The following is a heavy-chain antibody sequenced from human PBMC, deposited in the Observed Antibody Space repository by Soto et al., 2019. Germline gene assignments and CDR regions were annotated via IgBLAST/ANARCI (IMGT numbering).Heavy chain of an antibody. CDR3: ARWDGGPRYYFDF. D-gene: IGHD1-26*01. CDR1: GGSISSGDYY. CDR2: IYDSGST. Sequence: QVQLQESGPGLVKPSQTLSLTCTVSGGSISSGDYYWSWIRQHPGKGLEWIGYIYDSGSTHYNPSLRRRVTMSVDTSENQFPLNLISVTAADTAVYYCARWDGGPRYYFDFWGQGILVTVSS. J-gene: IGHJ4*02. V-gene: IGHV4-31*03.